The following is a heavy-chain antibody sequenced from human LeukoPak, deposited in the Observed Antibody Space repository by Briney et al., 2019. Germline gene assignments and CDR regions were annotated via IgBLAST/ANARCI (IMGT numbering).Heavy chain of an antibody. CDR2: ISAYNGNT. V-gene: IGHV1-18*01. D-gene: IGHD2-15*01. CDR1: GYTFTSYG. CDR3: VRVPHYCTGGSFYSWFLENWFDP. J-gene: IGHJ5*02. Sequence: ASVKVSCKASGYTFTSYGISWVLQAPGQGLEWMGWISAYNGNTNYAQKLQGRVTMTTDTSTSTAYMELRSLRSDDTAVYYCVRVPHYCTGGSFYSWFLENWFDPWGQGTLVTVSS.